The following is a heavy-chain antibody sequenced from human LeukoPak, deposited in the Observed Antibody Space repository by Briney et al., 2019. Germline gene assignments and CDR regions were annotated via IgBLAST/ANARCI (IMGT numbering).Heavy chain of an antibody. V-gene: IGHV4-39*01. CDR2: IYYSGST. CDR1: GGSISSSSYY. D-gene: IGHD3-3*01. J-gene: IGHJ4*02. Sequence: SETLSLTYTVSGGSISSSSYYWGWIRQPPGKGLEWIGSIYYSGSTYYNPSLKSRVTISVDTSKNQFSLKLSSVTAADTAVYYCAVDPEFYDFWSGYGGGYWGQGTLVTVSS. CDR3: AVDPEFYDFWSGYGGGY.